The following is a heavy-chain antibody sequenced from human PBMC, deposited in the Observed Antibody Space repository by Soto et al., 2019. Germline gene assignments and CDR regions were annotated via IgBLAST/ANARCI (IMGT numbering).Heavy chain of an antibody. V-gene: IGHV1-2*02. Sequence: GASVKVSCKASGYTFTGYYMHWVRQAPGQGLEWMGWINPNSGGTNYAQKFQGRVTMTRDTSISTAYMELSRLRSDDTAVYYCARGPPRKWSGYPIPGYYGMDVWGQGTTVTVSS. CDR2: INPNSGGT. J-gene: IGHJ6*02. CDR1: GYTFTGYY. CDR3: ARGPPRKWSGYPIPGYYGMDV. D-gene: IGHD3-3*01.